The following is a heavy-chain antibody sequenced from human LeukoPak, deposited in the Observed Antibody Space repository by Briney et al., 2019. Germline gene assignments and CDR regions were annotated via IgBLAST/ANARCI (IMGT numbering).Heavy chain of an antibody. V-gene: IGHV3-30*03. J-gene: IGHJ4*02. CDR1: GFTFSSFG. CDR3: ARDGIAAADY. Sequence: GRSLRLSCAASGFTFSSFGMQWVRQAPGKGLEWVAVVAHDGSVKHYADPVKGRFTISRDNSKDTLYLQMNSLTAEDTAVYYCARDGIAAADYWGQGTLVTVSS. D-gene: IGHD6-13*01. CDR2: VAHDGSVK.